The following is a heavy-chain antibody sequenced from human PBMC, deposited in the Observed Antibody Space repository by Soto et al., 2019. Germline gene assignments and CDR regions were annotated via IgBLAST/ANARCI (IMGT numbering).Heavy chain of an antibody. CDR2: IIPIFGTA. J-gene: IGHJ5*02. CDR3: ARGWDHYDSSGLSTWFDP. Sequence: QVQLVQSGAEVKKPGSSVKVSCKASGGTFSDYGIHWVRLAPGQGLEWMGGIIPIFGTANYAQKFQGRVTIFADESTTTTYMELSSLRSEDSAVYYCARGWDHYDSSGLSTWFDPWGQGTLVTVSS. CDR1: GGTFSDYG. V-gene: IGHV1-69*01. D-gene: IGHD3-22*01.